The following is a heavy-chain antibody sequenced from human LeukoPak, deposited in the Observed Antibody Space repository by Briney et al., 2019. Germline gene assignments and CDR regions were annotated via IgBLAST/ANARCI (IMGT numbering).Heavy chain of an antibody. CDR1: GFTFDDYA. CDR3: AKDKFPNYGDYQGGYFDY. J-gene: IGHJ4*02. V-gene: IGHV3-9*01. Sequence: PGRSLSLSCAASGFTFDDYAMHWVRQAPGKGLEWVSGISWNSGSIGYADSVKGRFIISRDNAKNSLYLQMNSLRAGDTALYYCAKDKFPNYGDYQGGYFDYWGQGTLVTVSS. CDR2: ISWNSGSI. D-gene: IGHD4-17*01.